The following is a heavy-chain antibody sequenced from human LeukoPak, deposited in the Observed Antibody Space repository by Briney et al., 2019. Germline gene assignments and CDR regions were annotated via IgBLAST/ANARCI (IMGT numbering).Heavy chain of an antibody. D-gene: IGHD2-8*01. CDR3: VKWTNYYFAL. V-gene: IGHV3-64*01. CDR1: GFSLSSHG. Sequence: PGGSLRLSCVVSGFSLSSHGMHWVRQAPGEGLEDVSAISSNGISTFYANSVKGRFTVSRDDSKNTVYLQMGSLRAEDMAVYYCVKWTNYYFALWGRGTLVTVSS. CDR2: ISSNGIST. J-gene: IGHJ2*01.